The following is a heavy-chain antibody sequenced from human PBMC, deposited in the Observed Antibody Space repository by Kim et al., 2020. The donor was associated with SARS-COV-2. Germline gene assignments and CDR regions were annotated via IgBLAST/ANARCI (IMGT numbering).Heavy chain of an antibody. CDR3: AKDLVREDYYTYYFDY. CDR1: GFTFSSYA. V-gene: IGHV3-23*01. J-gene: IGHJ4*02. Sequence: GGSLRLSCAASGFTFSSYAMSWVRQAPGKGLEWVSAISGSGGSTYYADSVKGRFTISRDNSKNTLYLQMNSLRAEDTAVYYCAKDLVREDYYTYYFDYWGQGTLVTVSS. D-gene: IGHD1-26*01. CDR2: ISGSGGST.